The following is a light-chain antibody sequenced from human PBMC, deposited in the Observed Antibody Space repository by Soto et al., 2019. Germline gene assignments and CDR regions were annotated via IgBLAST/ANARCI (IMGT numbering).Light chain of an antibody. J-gene: IGKJ1*01. Sequence: DIHMTHAPSSLSASVGDIVTITFRASQSISSYLNWYQQKPGKAPKLLICAASSLQSGVPSRFSGSGSGTDFTLTISSLQPEDFATYYCQQSYSTPWTFGQGTKVDIK. CDR1: QSISSY. CDR2: AAS. CDR3: QQSYSTPWT. V-gene: IGKV1-39*01.